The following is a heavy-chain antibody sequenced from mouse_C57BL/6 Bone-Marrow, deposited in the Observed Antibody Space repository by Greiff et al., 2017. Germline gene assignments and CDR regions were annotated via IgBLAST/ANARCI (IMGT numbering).Heavy chain of an antibody. V-gene: IGHV1-4*01. CDR3: EKEMILRATYAMDD. Sequence: QVQLKESGAELARPVASVKMSCKASGYTFTSYTMHWVKQRPGQGLEWIVYINPSSGYTKYNQQFKDKATLTAAKSSSTAYMQLSSLTSEDSAVYYCEKEMILRATYAMDDRGQGTSDTVSS. D-gene: IGHD1-1*01. J-gene: IGHJ4*01. CDR1: GYTFTSYT. CDR2: INPSSGYT.